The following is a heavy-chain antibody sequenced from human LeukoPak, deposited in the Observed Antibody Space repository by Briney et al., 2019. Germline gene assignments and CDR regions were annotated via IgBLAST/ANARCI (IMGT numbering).Heavy chain of an antibody. D-gene: IGHD3-9*01. CDR1: GFSFTDYP. Sequence: GGSLRLSCATSGFSFTDYPMNWVRQAPGKGLEWVSNIRTSAEGANYAYYADSVKGRVSISRDDAKNTIYLHMNSLRDDDTAVYYCASDQRYAFDYWGQGILVTVSS. CDR3: ASDQRYAFDY. V-gene: IGHV3-48*02. CDR2: IRTSAEGANYA. J-gene: IGHJ4*02.